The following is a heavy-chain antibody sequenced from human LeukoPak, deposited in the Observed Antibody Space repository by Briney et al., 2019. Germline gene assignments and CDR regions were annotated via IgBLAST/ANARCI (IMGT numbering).Heavy chain of an antibody. CDR3: ARDRRYWDPFDF. Sequence: ASVKVSCKASGYTFTGFHMHWVRQAPGQGLEWMGWINPNSGGTNYAQRFQGRVTMTRDTSISPAYMELSRLRSDDTAVYYCARDRRYWDPFDFWGQGTLVTVSS. V-gene: IGHV1-2*02. D-gene: IGHD3-16*02. CDR2: INPNSGGT. J-gene: IGHJ4*02. CDR1: GYTFTGFH.